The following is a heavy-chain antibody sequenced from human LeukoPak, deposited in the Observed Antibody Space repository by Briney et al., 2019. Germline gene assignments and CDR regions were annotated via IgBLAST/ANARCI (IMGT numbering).Heavy chain of an antibody. CDR3: ARALPSYYYDSSGSSKAFDI. D-gene: IGHD3-22*01. J-gene: IGHJ3*02. CDR2: IYYSGST. V-gene: IGHV4-59*01. Sequence: PSETLSLTCTVSGGSISSYYWSWIRQPPGKGLEWIGYIYYSGSTKNNPSLKSRVTISLDTSKNQFSLKLSSVTAADTAMYYCARALPSYYYDSSGSSKAFDIWGQGTMVTVSS. CDR1: GGSISSYY.